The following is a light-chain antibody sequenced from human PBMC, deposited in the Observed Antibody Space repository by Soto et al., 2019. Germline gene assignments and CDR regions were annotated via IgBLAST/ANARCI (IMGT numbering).Light chain of an antibody. CDR3: TSYSRYRVLV. CDR2: EVS. J-gene: IGLJ3*02. CDR1: SGDIGGYKY. V-gene: IGLV2-14*01. Sequence: QSALAQPASVSGSLGQSITISCTGTSGDIGGYKYVSRYQQHPGKAPKLIIFEVSNRPSGVSDRFSGSNSGNTASLTISGLQAEDEADYYSTSYSRYRVLVFGGGTKVTVL.